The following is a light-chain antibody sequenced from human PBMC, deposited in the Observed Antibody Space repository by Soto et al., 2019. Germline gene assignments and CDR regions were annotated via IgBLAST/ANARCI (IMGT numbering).Light chain of an antibody. Sequence: DIVMTQSPDSLAVSLGERATINCKSSQSVLYSSNNKNYVAWYQQKPGQPPKLLIYWASTRESGVPDRFSGSGSGTDVTLTISSLQPKDVAVYYCQQYYTAPLTFGQAIKVEIK. CDR1: QSVLYSSNNKNY. CDR3: QQYYTAPLT. J-gene: IGKJ1*01. V-gene: IGKV4-1*01. CDR2: WAS.